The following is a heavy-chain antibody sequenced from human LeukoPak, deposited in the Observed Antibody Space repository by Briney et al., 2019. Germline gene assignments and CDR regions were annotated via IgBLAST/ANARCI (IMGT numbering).Heavy chain of an antibody. CDR2: IIPIFGAA. V-gene: IGHV1-69*13. CDR3: ARGAGDTAFDI. CDR1: GGTFSSYA. D-gene: IGHD7-27*01. Sequence: GASVKVSCKASGGTFSSYAISWVRQAPGQGLEWMGGIIPIFGAANYAQKFQGRVTITADESTSTAYMELSSLRSEDTAVYYCARGAGDTAFDIWGQGTMVTVSS. J-gene: IGHJ3*02.